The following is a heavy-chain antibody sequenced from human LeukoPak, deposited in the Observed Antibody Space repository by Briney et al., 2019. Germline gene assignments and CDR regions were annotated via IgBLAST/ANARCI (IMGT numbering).Heavy chain of an antibody. D-gene: IGHD2-2*01. V-gene: IGHV4-59*01. CDR2: AFYTGST. CDR3: ASLSHCSTSSCFDY. Sequence: SETLSHTCTASGASISHYFWSWIRQPPGRGLEWIGCAFYTGSTNYNPSLKSRVTISIDTSKSQFSLRLTSVTAADTAIYYCASLSHCSTSSCFDYWGRGTLVTVSS. CDR1: GASISHYF. J-gene: IGHJ4*02.